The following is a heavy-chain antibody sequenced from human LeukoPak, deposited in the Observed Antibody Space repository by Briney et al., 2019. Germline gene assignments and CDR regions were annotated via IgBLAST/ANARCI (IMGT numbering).Heavy chain of an antibody. J-gene: IGHJ4*02. Sequence: GGSLRLSCAASGFTFSSYSMNWVRQAPGKGLEWVSAISSSSSYIYYADSVKGRFTISRDNAKNSLYLQMNSLRAEDTAVYYCAREQYQLLYGRVYWGQGTLVTVSS. CDR2: ISSSSSYI. CDR3: AREQYQLLYGRVY. D-gene: IGHD2-2*02. V-gene: IGHV3-21*01. CDR1: GFTFSSYS.